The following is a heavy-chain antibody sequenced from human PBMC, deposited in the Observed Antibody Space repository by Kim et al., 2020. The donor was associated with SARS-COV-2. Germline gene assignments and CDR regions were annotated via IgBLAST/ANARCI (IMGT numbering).Heavy chain of an antibody. Sequence: SEKYYVDSVKGRFTLSRDNAKNSLYLQMNTLRVEDTAVYYCATTRGFDIWGQGTMVTVSS. CDR2: SEK. CDR3: ATTRGFDI. D-gene: IGHD1-1*01. V-gene: IGHV3-7*01. J-gene: IGHJ3*02.